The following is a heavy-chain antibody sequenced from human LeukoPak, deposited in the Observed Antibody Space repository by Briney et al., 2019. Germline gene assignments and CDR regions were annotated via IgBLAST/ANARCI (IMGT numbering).Heavy chain of an antibody. CDR3: ARHNLVRYGPRGAFDI. J-gene: IGHJ3*02. D-gene: IGHD4-17*01. Sequence: SETLSLTCTVSGVSISSYYWSWIRQPPGKGLEWIGYIYYSGSTNYNPSLKSRVTISVDTSKNQFSLKLSSVTAADTAVYYCARHNLVRYGPRGAFDIWGQGTMVTVSS. CDR1: GVSISSYY. V-gene: IGHV4-59*08. CDR2: IYYSGST.